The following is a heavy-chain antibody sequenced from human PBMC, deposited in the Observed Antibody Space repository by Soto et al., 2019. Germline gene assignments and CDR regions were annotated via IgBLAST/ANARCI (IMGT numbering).Heavy chain of an antibody. CDR2: LYYSGST. CDR1: GCSICSYY. CDR3: ARQIREGWFDP. V-gene: IGHV4-59*08. Sequence: SETLSLTCTVSGCSICSYYWSWIRQPPGKGLEWIGYLYYSGSTNYNPSLKSRVTISVDTSKNQFSLKLSSVTAADTAVYYCARQIREGWFDPWGQGTLGTVSS. J-gene: IGHJ5*02.